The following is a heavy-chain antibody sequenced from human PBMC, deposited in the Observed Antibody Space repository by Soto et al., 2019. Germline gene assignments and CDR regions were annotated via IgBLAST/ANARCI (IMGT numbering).Heavy chain of an antibody. CDR1: GGSFSGYY. J-gene: IGHJ5*02. D-gene: IGHD6-19*01. CDR3: ARHPGNLRAVAASSRNSWFDP. CDR2: INHSGST. V-gene: IGHV4-34*01. Sequence: QVQLQQWGAGLLKPSETLSLTCAVYGGSFSGYYWSWIRQPPGQGLGWIGEINHSGSTNYNPSLKSRVTKSVDTSKNQFSLKLSSVTAADTAVYYCARHPGNLRAVAASSRNSWFDPWGQGTLVTVSS.